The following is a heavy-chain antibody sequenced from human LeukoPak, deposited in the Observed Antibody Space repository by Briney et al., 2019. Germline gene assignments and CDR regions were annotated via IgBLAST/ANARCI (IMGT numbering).Heavy chain of an antibody. Sequence: SVKVSCKASGGIFTSYAFGWVRQAPGQGLEWMGRIIPILGIVSYAQKFQGRITITGDESTNTAYMELSSLRSDDTAVYYCARVVLWFGESGRYYFDYWGQGTLVTVSS. CDR1: GGIFTSYA. D-gene: IGHD3-10*01. V-gene: IGHV1-69*15. CDR3: ARVVLWFGESGRYYFDY. J-gene: IGHJ4*02. CDR2: IIPILGIV.